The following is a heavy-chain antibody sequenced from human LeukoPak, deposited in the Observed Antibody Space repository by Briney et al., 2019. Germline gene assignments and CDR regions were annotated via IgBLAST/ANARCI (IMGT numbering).Heavy chain of an antibody. CDR3: ARDGAVAGIRNAFDI. CDR2: ISSSGGRI. V-gene: IGHV3-11*01. Sequence: GGSLRLSCAASGFTFSDYHMTWIRQAPGKGLEWVAYISSSGGRIYYPDSVKGRFTISRDNAKNSLYLQMNSLRAEDTAVYYCARDGAVAGIRNAFDIWGQGTMVTVSS. D-gene: IGHD6-19*01. CDR1: GFTFSDYH. J-gene: IGHJ3*02.